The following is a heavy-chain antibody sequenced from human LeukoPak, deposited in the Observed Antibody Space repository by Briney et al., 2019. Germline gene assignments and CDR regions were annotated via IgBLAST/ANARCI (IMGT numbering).Heavy chain of an antibody. CDR2: INHSGST. J-gene: IGHJ6*04. V-gene: IGHV4-34*01. D-gene: IGHD4-17*01. CDR3: ARDPRTTVTTSYYYYGMDV. Sequence: SETLSLTCTVSGGSISSDYWSWIRQPPGKGLEWNGEINHSGSTNYNPTPKSRVTISVATSKTQFSLKMSSVTAADKAVYYCARDPRTTVTTSYYYYGMDVWGKGTTVTVSS. CDR1: GGSISSDY.